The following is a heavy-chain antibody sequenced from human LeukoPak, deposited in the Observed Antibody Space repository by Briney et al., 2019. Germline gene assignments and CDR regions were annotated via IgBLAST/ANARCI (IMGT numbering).Heavy chain of an antibody. CDR2: ISSDSGNT. V-gene: IGHV3-30*18. J-gene: IGHJ6*02. D-gene: IGHD4/OR15-4a*01. Sequence: GRSLRLPCAASGFTFSSYDIHWVRQAPGKGLEWVALISSDSGNTYFAHSVKGRFTISTDNSKNTLYLQMNSLRPEDTAVYYCAKCCPMDVWGQGTTVTVSS. CDR1: GFTFSSYD. CDR3: AKCCPMDV.